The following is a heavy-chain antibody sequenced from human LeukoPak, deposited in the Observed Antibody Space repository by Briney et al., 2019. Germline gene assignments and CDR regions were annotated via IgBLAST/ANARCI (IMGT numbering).Heavy chain of an antibody. CDR1: GGSISSYY. CDR3: ARDRRSDDSSGGRHYYYYMDV. Sequence: SETLSPTCTVSGGSISSYYWSWIRQPPGKGLEWIGYIYYSGSTNYNPSLKSRVTISVDTSKNQFSLKLSSVTAADTAVYYCARDRRSDDSSGGRHYYYYMDVWGKGTTVTVSS. V-gene: IGHV4-59*01. J-gene: IGHJ6*03. D-gene: IGHD3-22*01. CDR2: IYYSGST.